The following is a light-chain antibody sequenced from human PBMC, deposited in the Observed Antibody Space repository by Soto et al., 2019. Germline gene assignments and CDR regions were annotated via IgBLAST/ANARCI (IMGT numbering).Light chain of an antibody. CDR1: QGISNY. CDR2: AAS. V-gene: IGKV1-9*01. J-gene: IGKJ1*01. Sequence: DIQLTQSPSFLSASVGDIVTITCRASQGISNYLAWYQQKPGKAPKLLIYAASTLQSGVPSRFSGSGSGTEFTLTISSLQPEDFATYYCQQLNSYPPWTFGQGTKVDI. CDR3: QQLNSYPPWT.